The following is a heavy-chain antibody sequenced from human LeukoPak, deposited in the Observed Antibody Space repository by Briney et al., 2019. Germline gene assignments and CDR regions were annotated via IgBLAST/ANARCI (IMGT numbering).Heavy chain of an antibody. Sequence: SVKVSCKASGGTFIHYSISWVRQAPGQGLEWMGGIIPVFGTANYAQKFQGRVTITTDESTSTAYMELRSLRSDDTAVYYCARAMLYYYGSGSRPNWFDPWGQGTLVTVSS. V-gene: IGHV1-69*05. CDR1: GGTFIHYS. J-gene: IGHJ5*02. D-gene: IGHD3-10*01. CDR2: IIPVFGTA. CDR3: ARAMLYYYGSGSRPNWFDP.